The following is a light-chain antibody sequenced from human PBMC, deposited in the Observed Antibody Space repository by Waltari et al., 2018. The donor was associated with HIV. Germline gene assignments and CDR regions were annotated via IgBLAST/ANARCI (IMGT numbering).Light chain of an antibody. CDR2: EVT. Sequence: QSALTQPASVSGSPGQSITISCTGTNSDIGKYKLVSWYQQHPGKVPKVLIFEVTTRPSGISHRFSGSKSDNTASLTISVLQAEDEADYYCSSYATGNTYVFGTGTSVTVL. CDR1: NSDIGKYKL. V-gene: IGLV2-23*02. J-gene: IGLJ1*01. CDR3: SSYATGNTYV.